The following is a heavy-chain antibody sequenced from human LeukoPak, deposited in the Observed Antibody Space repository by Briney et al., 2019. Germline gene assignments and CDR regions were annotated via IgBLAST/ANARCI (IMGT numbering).Heavy chain of an antibody. CDR1: GFTVSNYW. Sequence: PGGSLRLSCAASGFTVSNYWLTWVRQPPGQGLEWVANIKQDGSEKHYVDSVKGRFTISRDNAKNSVYLQMNSLRAEDTSVYYCARERQIAYWGQGTLVTVSS. CDR3: ARERQIAY. D-gene: IGHD6-25*01. CDR2: IKQDGSEK. V-gene: IGHV3-7*01. J-gene: IGHJ4*02.